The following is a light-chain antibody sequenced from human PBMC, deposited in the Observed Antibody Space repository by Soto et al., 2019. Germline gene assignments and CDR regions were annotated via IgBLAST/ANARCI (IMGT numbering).Light chain of an antibody. CDR3: RSPYSFALP. V-gene: IGKV1-9*01. CDR1: QDFSNF. CDR2: DAS. J-gene: IGKJ4*01. Sequence: DSRLTHAPCFVSVAVPDGXTLXSRASQDFSNFLALYQQKPGRAPKLRMYDASTLQSGVPSRFSGSGSVTELAVTISRVQPADFATYHCRSPYSFALPSAGGTKVDIK.